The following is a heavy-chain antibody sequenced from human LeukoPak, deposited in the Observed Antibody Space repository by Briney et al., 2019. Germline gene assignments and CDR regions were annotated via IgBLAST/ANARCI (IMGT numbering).Heavy chain of an antibody. V-gene: IGHV1-2*02. J-gene: IGHJ4*02. CDR3: ATDIAYYYDSSGSRDGTFDY. CDR2: INPNSGGT. D-gene: IGHD3-22*01. Sequence: ASVKVSCKASGYTFTGYYMHWVRQAPGQGLEWMGWINPNSGGTNYAQKFQGRVTMTRDTSISTAYMELSRLRSEDTAVYYCATDIAYYYDSSGSRDGTFDYWGQGTLVTVSS. CDR1: GYTFTGYY.